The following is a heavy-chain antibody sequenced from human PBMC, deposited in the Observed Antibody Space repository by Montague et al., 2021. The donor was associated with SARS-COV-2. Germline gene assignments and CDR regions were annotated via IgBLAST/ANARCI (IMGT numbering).Heavy chain of an antibody. V-gene: IGHV4-34*01. J-gene: IGHJ6*03. CDR3: ARLRDGVVPSPILGVGPYYSYYSMDV. CDR2: INHGGST. Sequence: SDTLSLTCAVYGGSFSGNYWNWIRQPPGKGLEWIGEINHGGSTNYNPSLKSRLTISADTSKNQFSLKLTSVAAADTAVYYCARLRDGVVPSPILGVGPYYSYYSMDVWGKGTTVAVSS. D-gene: IGHD3-10*01. CDR1: GGSFSGNY.